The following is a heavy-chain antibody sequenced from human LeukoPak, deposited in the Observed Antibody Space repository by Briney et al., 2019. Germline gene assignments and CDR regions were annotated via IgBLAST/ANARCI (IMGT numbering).Heavy chain of an antibody. CDR1: GISFRSYG. CDR3: ATDISTHYFGS. V-gene: IGHV3-30*02. CDR2: IWYDASNK. D-gene: IGHD3-9*01. Sequence: GGSLRLSCAASGISFRSYGMHWVRRAPGKGLEWVTFIWYDASNKYYAESVKGRFTISRDNSRNTVFLHMNSLRAEDTAIYYCATDISTHYFGSWGQGTLVTVSS. J-gene: IGHJ4*02.